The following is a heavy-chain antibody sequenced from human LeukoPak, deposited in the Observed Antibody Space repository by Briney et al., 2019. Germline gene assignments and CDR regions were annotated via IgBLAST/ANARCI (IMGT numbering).Heavy chain of an antibody. V-gene: IGHV3-74*01. J-gene: IGHJ4*02. Sequence: GGSLRLSCAASGFIFSFYCMHWVRQAPGKGPMWVSRICPDGTGISYADSVKARFTTSRDNAKNTVYLQMNSLREEDTAVYYCVRDFRSADYWGQGTLVTVSS. CDR3: VRDFRSADY. CDR2: ICPDGTGI. CDR1: GFIFSFYC.